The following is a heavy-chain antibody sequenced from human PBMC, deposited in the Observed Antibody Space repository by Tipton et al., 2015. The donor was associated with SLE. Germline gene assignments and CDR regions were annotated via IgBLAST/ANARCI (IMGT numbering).Heavy chain of an antibody. J-gene: IGHJ4*02. Sequence: TLSLTCAVSGGSFSGYYWCWIRQPPGKELEWIGIIYYSWSTNYNPSLKRRVTISVDTSKNQFSLKLSSVTAADTAVYYCARGHRVRGDPYFDYWGQGTLVTVSS. CDR3: ARGHRVRGDPYFDY. CDR1: GGSFSGYY. CDR2: IYYSWST. D-gene: IGHD3-10*01. V-gene: IGHV4-59*13.